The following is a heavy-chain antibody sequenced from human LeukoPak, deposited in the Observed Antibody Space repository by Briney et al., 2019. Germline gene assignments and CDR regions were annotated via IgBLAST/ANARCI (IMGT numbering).Heavy chain of an antibody. Sequence: GASVKVSCKASGYTFTGYGNSWVRQAPGQGLEWMGWISGYNGNTNYAQKLQGRVTMTTDTSTNTAYMELRSLRSDDTAVYYCARHKQLVPPFNPWGQGTLVTVSS. D-gene: IGHD6-13*01. CDR1: GYTFTGYG. V-gene: IGHV1-18*01. J-gene: IGHJ5*02. CDR3: ARHKQLVPPFNP. CDR2: ISGYNGNT.